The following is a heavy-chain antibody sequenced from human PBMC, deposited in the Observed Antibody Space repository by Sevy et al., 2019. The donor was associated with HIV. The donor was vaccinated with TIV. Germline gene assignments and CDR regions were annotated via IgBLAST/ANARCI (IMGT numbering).Heavy chain of an antibody. CDR2: IRSKAYGGTT. Sequence: GGSLRLSCTASGFTFGDYAMSWFRQAPGKGLEWVGFIRSKAYGGTTEYAASVKGRFTISRDDSKSIAYLQMNSLKTEDTAVYYCTRENLDDFWGASFDYWGQGTLVTVSS. CDR3: TRENLDDFWGASFDY. CDR1: GFTFGDYA. V-gene: IGHV3-49*03. D-gene: IGHD3-3*01. J-gene: IGHJ4*02.